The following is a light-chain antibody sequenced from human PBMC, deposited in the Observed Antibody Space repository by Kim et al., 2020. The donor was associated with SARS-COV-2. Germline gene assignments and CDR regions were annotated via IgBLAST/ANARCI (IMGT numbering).Light chain of an antibody. V-gene: IGKV3-20*01. CDR2: GAS. CDR1: QSVSSSY. Sequence: EIVLTQSPGTLSLSPGERATLSCRASQSVSSSYLAWYQQKPGQAPRLLIYGASSRATGIPDRFSGSGSGTDFTLTISSLEAEDFAVYYCQQYGSSPSLTFGGGTKVDIK. CDR3: QQYGSSPSLT. J-gene: IGKJ4*01.